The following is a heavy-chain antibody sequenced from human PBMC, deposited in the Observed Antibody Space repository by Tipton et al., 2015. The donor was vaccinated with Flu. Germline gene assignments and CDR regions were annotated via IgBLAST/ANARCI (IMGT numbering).Heavy chain of an antibody. J-gene: IGHJ4*02. CDR3: ARVGGDGYNPGFDY. V-gene: IGHV4-59*01. D-gene: IGHD5-24*01. Sequence: TLSLTCTISGGFLSSYYWSWIRQPPGKGLEWLGYISYTGSAIYNPSVRSRVTISVDTSKNQFSLRLRSVTAADTAVYYCARVGGDGYNPGFDYWGQGTLVTVSS. CDR1: GGFLSSYY. CDR2: ISYTGSA.